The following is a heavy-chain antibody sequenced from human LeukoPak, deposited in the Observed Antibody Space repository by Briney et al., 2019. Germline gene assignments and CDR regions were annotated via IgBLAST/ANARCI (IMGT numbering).Heavy chain of an antibody. D-gene: IGHD2-21*02. CDR3: ARVEVVTAIWRREDAFDI. CDR1: GGSISSGGYY. V-gene: IGHV4-31*03. J-gene: IGHJ3*02. Sequence: PSETLSLTCTVSGGSISSGGYYWSWIRQHPGKGLEWIGYIYYSGSTYYNPSLKSRVTISVDTSKNQFSLKLSSVTAADTAVYYCARVEVVTAIWRREDAFDIWGQGTMVTVSS. CDR2: IYYSGST.